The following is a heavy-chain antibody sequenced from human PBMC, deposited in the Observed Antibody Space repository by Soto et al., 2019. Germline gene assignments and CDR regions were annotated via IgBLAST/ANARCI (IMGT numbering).Heavy chain of an antibody. V-gene: IGHV4-39*02. D-gene: IGHD6-13*01. Sequence: QLQLQESGPGLVKPSETLSLTCTVSGGSISSSSYYWGWIRQPPGKGLEWIGSMYYSGSTYYNPSLKSRVTISGDTSKNHCSLKLNFVTAADTAVYYCGRLQQQLVLWGPRTLVTVSS. CDR1: GGSISSSSYY. CDR2: MYYSGST. CDR3: GRLQQQLVL. J-gene: IGHJ4*02.